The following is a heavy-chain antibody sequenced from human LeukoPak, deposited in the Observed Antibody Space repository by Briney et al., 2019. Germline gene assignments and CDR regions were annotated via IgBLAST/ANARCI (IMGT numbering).Heavy chain of an antibody. J-gene: IGHJ4*02. CDR1: GFTFCDYY. Sequence: PGGSLRLSCAASGFTFCDYYMTWIRQAPGKGLEWVSYISQSTTHTNYVDSVKGRFTISRDNAKNSLYLQMNSLRAEDTGVYYCARAPYTSNWYYFDYWGQGTLVTVSS. D-gene: IGHD6-13*01. CDR3: ARAPYTSNWYYFDY. V-gene: IGHV3-11*06. CDR2: ISQSTTHT.